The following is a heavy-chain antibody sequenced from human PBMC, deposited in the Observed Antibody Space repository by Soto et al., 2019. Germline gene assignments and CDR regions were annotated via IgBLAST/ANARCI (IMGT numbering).Heavy chain of an antibody. CDR1: GYSVSSYSAA. D-gene: IGHD6-6*01. J-gene: IGHJ5*02. V-gene: IGHV6-1*01. CDR3: ARDRYSSSGWFDP. CDR2: TYHRSRFFS. Sequence: SQTRSLTCAISGYSVSSYSAAWNLIRQSPSGGLEWLGRTYHRSRFFSDYAESVKSRIIINPDTSKNQFSLQLKSVTPEDTAVYYCARDRYSSSGWFDPWGQGTPVTVSS.